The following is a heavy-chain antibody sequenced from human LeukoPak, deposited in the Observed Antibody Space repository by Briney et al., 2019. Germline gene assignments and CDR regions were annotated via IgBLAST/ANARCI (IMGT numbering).Heavy chain of an antibody. CDR1: GGSMTSYH. V-gene: IGHV4-4*09. CDR2: IYTSGST. J-gene: IGHJ6*02. CDR3: ASRGIAVAVDDPYYYYYGMDV. D-gene: IGHD6-19*01. Sequence: PSETLSLTCTVSGGSMTSYHWSWVRQSPGKVPEWIGYIYTSGSTDYNPSLKSSVTMSVDTSKNQFSLKLSSVTAADTAVYYCASRGIAVAVDDPYYYYYGMDVWGQGTTVTVSS.